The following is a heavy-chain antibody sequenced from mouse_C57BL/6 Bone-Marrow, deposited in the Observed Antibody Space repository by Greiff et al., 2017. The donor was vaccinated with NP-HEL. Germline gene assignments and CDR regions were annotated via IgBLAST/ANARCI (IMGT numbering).Heavy chain of an antibody. CDR2: IDPSDSST. J-gene: IGHJ2*01. D-gene: IGHD2-3*01. CDR1: GYTFTSYW. Sequence: QVQLQQPGAELVRPGTSVKLSCTASGYTFTSYWMHWVNQRPGQGLEWIGVIDPSDSSTNYTHTFTGRATLTVDTSSSTAYMQLSSMTAEDSAFYYCADDGYYGYFDYWGQGTTPTVSS. CDR3: ADDGYYGYFDY. V-gene: IGHV1-59*01.